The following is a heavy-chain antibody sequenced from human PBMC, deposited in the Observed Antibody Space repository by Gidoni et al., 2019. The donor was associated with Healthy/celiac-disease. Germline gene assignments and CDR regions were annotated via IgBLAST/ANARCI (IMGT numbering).Heavy chain of an antibody. J-gene: IGHJ5*02. CDR2: ISSSSSYI. CDR3: ARVPGRPTAWFDP. Sequence: EVQLVESGGGLVKPGGSLRLSCAASGFTFSSYSMNWVRQAPGKGLEWVSSISSSSSYIYYADSVKGRFTISRDNAKNSLYLQMNSLRAEDTAVYYCARVPGRPTAWFDPWGQGTLVTVSS. D-gene: IGHD4-4*01. V-gene: IGHV3-21*01. CDR1: GFTFSSYS.